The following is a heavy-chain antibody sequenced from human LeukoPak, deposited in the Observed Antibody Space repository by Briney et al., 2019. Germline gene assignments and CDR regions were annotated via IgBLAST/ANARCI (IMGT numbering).Heavy chain of an antibody. Sequence: GGSLRLSCAASGFTFSAFAMSWVRQAPGKGLGWVSAISGSGVRTYYADSVKGRFTSSRDNSKNTLYLQMNSLRAEDTAVYYCAKGGWLEYWGQGTLVTVSS. CDR3: AKGGWLEY. V-gene: IGHV3-23*01. CDR1: GFTFSAFA. CDR2: ISGSGVRT. J-gene: IGHJ4*02. D-gene: IGHD6-19*01.